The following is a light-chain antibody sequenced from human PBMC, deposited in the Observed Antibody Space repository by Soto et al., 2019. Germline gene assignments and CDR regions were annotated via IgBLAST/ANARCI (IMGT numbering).Light chain of an antibody. CDR3: QHYNSYGT. Sequence: DIQMTQSPSSLYASVGDRVTITCQASHYLGNSLSWSQQKPGKAPKLLISDASNLETGVPSRFSGSGSGTEFTLTISSLQPDDFATYYCQHYNSYGTFGQGTKVDIK. CDR1: HYLGNS. J-gene: IGKJ1*01. V-gene: IGKV1-33*01. CDR2: DAS.